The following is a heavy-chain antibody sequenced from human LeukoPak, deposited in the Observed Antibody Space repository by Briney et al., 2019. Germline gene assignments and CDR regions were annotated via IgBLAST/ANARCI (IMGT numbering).Heavy chain of an antibody. V-gene: IGHV3-30-3*01. CDR3: ARGSSGPRGGAFDI. CDR2: ISYDGSNK. CDR1: GFTFSSYA. J-gene: IGHJ3*02. Sequence: GRSLRLSCAASGFTFSSYAMHWVRQAPGKGLEWVAVISYDGSNKYYADSVKGRFTISRDNSKNTLYLQMNSLRAEDTAVYYCARGSSGPRGGAFDIWGQGTMVTVSS. D-gene: IGHD3-22*01.